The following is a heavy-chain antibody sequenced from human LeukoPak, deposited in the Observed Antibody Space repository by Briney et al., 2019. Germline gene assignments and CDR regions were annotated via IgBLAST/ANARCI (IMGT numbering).Heavy chain of an antibody. CDR1: GFTFDDYA. D-gene: IGHD6-13*01. V-gene: IGHV3-9*01. CDR3: AKDKGEAAAYFDY. CDR2: ISWNSGSI. J-gene: IGHJ4*02. Sequence: GGSLRLSCAASGFTFDDYAMHWVRQAPGKGLEWVSGISWNSGSIGYADSVKGRFTISRDNAKNSLYLQMNSLRAEDTALYYCAKDKGEAAAYFDYWGQGTLVIVSS.